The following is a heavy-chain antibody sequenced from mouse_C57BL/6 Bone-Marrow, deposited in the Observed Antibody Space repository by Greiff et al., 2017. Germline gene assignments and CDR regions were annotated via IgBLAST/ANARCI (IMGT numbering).Heavy chain of an antibody. CDR3: AGTYYYGSSYAMDY. CDR1: GFTFSDYG. V-gene: IGHV5-17*01. D-gene: IGHD1-1*01. J-gene: IGHJ4*01. Sequence: EVMLVESGGGLVKPGGSLKLSCAASGFTFSDYGMHWVRQAPEKGLEWVAYISSGSSTIYYADTVKGRSTISRDNAKNTLFLQMTSLRSEDTALYYCAGTYYYGSSYAMDYWGQGTSVTVSS. CDR2: ISSGSSTI.